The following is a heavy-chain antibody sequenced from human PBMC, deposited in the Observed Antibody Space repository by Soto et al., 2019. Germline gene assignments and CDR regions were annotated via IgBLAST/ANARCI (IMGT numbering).Heavy chain of an antibody. CDR3: ARDQLPTKVTTSWFDL. CDR2: INPSGGSS. CDR1: GYTFTSYY. J-gene: IGHJ5*02. Sequence: SVKVSCKASGYTFTSYYMHWVRQAPGQGLEWMGIINPSGGSSSYAQKFQGRVTMTRDTSTSTVYMELSSLRSEDTAVYYCARDQLPTKVTTSWFDLWGQGTLVTV. V-gene: IGHV1-46*01. D-gene: IGHD4-17*01.